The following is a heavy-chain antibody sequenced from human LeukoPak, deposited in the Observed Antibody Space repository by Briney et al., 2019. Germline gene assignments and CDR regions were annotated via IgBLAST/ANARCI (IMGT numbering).Heavy chain of an antibody. CDR2: IGAYNGNT. CDR3: ARAPIVVVPAASWFDP. D-gene: IGHD2-2*01. Sequence: ASVKVSCKASGYTFTSYGISWVRQAPGQGLEWMGWIGAYNGNTNYAQKLQGRVTMTTDTSTSTAYMELRSLRSDDTAVYYCARAPIVVVPAASWFDPWGQGTLVTVSS. J-gene: IGHJ5*02. V-gene: IGHV1-18*01. CDR1: GYTFTSYG.